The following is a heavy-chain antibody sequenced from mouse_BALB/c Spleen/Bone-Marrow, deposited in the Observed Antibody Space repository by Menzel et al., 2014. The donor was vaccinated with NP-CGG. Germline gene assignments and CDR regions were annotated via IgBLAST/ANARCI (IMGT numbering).Heavy chain of an antibody. J-gene: IGHJ3*01. CDR3: ARGYDYDSWFAY. D-gene: IGHD2-4*01. CDR2: INSNGGST. Sequence: EVMLVESGGGLVQPGGSLKLSCAASGFSFSGYGMSWVRQTPDKRLELVATINSNGGSTYYSDSVKGRFTISRDNAKNTLYLQMSSLKSEDTAMYYRARGYDYDSWFAYWGQGTLVTVSA. V-gene: IGHV5-6-3*01. CDR1: GFSFSGYG.